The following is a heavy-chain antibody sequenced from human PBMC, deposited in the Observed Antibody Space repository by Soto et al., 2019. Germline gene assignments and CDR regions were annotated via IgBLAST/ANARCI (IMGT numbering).Heavy chain of an antibody. CDR1: GYTFTSYD. D-gene: IGHD1-1*01. CDR2: MNPNSGNT. V-gene: IGHV1-8*01. J-gene: IGHJ4*02. CDR3: AKGGLITTAQRNYFDP. Sequence: ASVKVSCKASGYTFTSYDINWVRQATGQGLEWMGWMNPNSGNTGYAQKFQGRVTMTTDTSTSTAYMELRSLRSDDTAVYYCAKGGLITTAQRNYFDPWGQGTLVTVSP.